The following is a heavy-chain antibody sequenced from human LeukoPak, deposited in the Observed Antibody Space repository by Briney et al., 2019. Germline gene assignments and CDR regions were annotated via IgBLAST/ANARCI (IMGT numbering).Heavy chain of an antibody. CDR3: AKDGDDCIEH. D-gene: IGHD3-22*01. Sequence: GGSLRLSCVTSGFTFTNHWMTWVRQAPGKGLEWVATIKHDGSEDYYLDSVKGRFTISRDNSKNTLYLQMNSLRAEDTAVYYCAKDGDDCIEHWGQGTLVTVSS. J-gene: IGHJ4*02. CDR1: GFTFTNHW. CDR2: IKHDGSED. V-gene: IGHV3-7*01.